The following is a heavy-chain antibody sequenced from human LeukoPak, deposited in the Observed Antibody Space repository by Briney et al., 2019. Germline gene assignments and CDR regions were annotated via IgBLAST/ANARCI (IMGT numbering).Heavy chain of an antibody. CDR3: ARFEVSGYYLFDY. CDR1: GASISVYY. V-gene: IGHV4-59*08. CDR2: NYYTGSS. J-gene: IGHJ4*02. D-gene: IGHD5-12*01. Sequence: PSETLSLTCTVSGASISVYYWSWIRQPPGKGLEWIGYNYYTGSSNYNPSLKSRVTISVDTSKNQFSLRLSSVTAADTAMYYCARFEVSGYYLFDYWGPGILVTVSS.